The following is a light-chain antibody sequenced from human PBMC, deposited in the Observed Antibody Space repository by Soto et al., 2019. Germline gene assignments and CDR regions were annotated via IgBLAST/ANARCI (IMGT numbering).Light chain of an antibody. CDR1: QSVSSN. J-gene: IGKJ1*01. V-gene: IGKV3D-15*01. CDR2: GAS. CDR3: QQYNNWPPWT. Sequence: EIVMTQSPATLSVSPGERATLSCRASQSVSSNLAWYQQKPGQAPRLLIYGASIRATGIPARFSGSGSGTDFTLTISSLQYEDFAVYYCQQYNNWPPWTFGQGTKVEIK.